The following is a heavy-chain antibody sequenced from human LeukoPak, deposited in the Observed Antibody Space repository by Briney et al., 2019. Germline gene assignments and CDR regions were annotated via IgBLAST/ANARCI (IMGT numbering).Heavy chain of an antibody. J-gene: IGHJ4*02. D-gene: IGHD4-17*01. Sequence: GGSLRLSCAASGFTFSNYGMHWVRQAPGKGLEWVSFISYDGSNKYYADSVKGRFTISRDNSKNTLYLQMISLRTEDTAVYYCARARTLYGDNDYWGKGTLVTVSS. CDR1: GFTFSNYG. V-gene: IGHV3-30*03. CDR3: ARARTLYGDNDY. CDR2: ISYDGSNK.